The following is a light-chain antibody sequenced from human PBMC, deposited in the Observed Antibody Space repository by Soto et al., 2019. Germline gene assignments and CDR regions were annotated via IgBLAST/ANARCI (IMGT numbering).Light chain of an antibody. J-gene: IGKJ1*01. V-gene: IGKV3-15*01. CDR2: GAS. Sequence: EIVMTQSPATLSVSPGERATLSYRASQSVSTNLVWYQQKPGQAPRLLIYGASTRATGVPGRFSGTGSGTEFTLTISSLQSEDSAVYYCQQYNHWWTFGQGTKVEI. CDR1: QSVSTN. CDR3: QQYNHWWT.